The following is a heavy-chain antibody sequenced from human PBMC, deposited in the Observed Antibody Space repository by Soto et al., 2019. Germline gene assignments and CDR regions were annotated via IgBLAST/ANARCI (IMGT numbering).Heavy chain of an antibody. CDR1: GFSLSTSGMC. CDR3: ARTKIALAGTNYGMDV. CDR2: IDWDDDK. V-gene: IGHV2-70*11. J-gene: IGHJ6*02. D-gene: IGHD6-19*01. Sequence: RPTLVNPTQTLTLTCTFSGFSLSTSGMCVSWIRQPPGKALEWLARIDWDDDKYYSTSLKTRLTISKDTSKNQVVLTMTNVDPVDTATYYCARTKIALAGTNYGMDVWGQGTTVTVSS.